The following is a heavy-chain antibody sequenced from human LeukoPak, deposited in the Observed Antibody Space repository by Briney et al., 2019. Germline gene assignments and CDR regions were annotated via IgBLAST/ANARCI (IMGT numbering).Heavy chain of an antibody. CDR1: GFTFSSYE. J-gene: IGHJ5*02. CDR3: ARGRTVTAYNWFDP. V-gene: IGHV3-48*03. D-gene: IGHD4-11*01. CDR2: ISSSGSTI. Sequence: PGGSLRLSCAASGFTFSSYEMNWVRQAPGKGLEWVSYISSSGSTIYYADSAKGRFTISRDNAKNSLYLQMNSLRVEDTAVYYCARGRTVTAYNWFDPWGQGTLVTVSS.